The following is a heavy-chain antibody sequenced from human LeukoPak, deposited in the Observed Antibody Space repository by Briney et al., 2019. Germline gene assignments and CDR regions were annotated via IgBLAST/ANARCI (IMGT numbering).Heavy chain of an antibody. CDR2: IRYDGSNK. CDR3: ATPLRIFGVVSPPDY. J-gene: IGHJ4*02. CDR1: GFTFSSYG. Sequence: PGVSLRLSCAASGFTFSSYGMHWVRQAPGKGLEWVAFIRYDGSNKYYADSVKGRFTISRDNSKNTLYLQMNSLRAEDTAVYYCATPLRIFGVVSPPDYWGQGTLVTGSS. V-gene: IGHV3-30*02. D-gene: IGHD3-3*01.